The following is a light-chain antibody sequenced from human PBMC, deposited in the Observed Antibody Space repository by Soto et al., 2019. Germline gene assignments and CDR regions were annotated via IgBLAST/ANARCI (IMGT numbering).Light chain of an antibody. CDR1: QDIVNS. CDR3: QHYDSLPPT. J-gene: IGKJ3*01. Sequence: DIRMTQSPSSLSAFIGDRVTITCQASQDIVNSLNWYQQKPGKAPKLLIYAASSLETGVPSKFSGSGSGTDVTLTIFSLQPEDVATYYCQHYDSLPPTFGPGTKVDIK. CDR2: AAS. V-gene: IGKV1-33*01.